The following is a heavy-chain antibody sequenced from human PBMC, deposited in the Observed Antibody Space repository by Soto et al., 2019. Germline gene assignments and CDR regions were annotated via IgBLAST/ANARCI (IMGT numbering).Heavy chain of an antibody. D-gene: IGHD3-3*01. CDR1: GYNFIGQY. CDR3: ARLLGVPNTQPFWLGYLDY. J-gene: IGHJ4*02. Sequence: QLVQSGAEVKKPGASVKISCKASGYNFIGQYIHWVRQAPGQGLEWMVIINHSGGGTTYAQKFQCRVVMTSYAYTSTVHVELGSLTSKDAAIYFCARLLGVPNTQPFWLGYLDYWGQGTLVTVSS. CDR2: INHSGGGT. V-gene: IGHV1-46*01.